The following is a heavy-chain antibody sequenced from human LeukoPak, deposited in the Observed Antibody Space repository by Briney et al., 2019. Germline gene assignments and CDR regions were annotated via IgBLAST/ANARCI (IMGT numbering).Heavy chain of an antibody. CDR3: ASLSVGASDY. CDR2: IQYDGSNK. J-gene: IGHJ4*02. Sequence: GGALRLSCAASGVSFIFIIYCMHWVRQAPGKGLEWVAFIQYDGSNKYYADSVKGRFTISRDNSKNTLYLQMNSLRAEDTAVYCCASLSVGASDYWGQGTLVTVSS. V-gene: IGHV3-30*02. D-gene: IGHD1-26*01. CDR1: GVSFIFIIYC.